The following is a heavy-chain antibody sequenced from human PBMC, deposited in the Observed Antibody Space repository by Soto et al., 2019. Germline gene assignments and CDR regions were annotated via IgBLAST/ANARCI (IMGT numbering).Heavy chain of an antibody. V-gene: IGHV1-18*01. CDR3: AGSSPAAGY. J-gene: IGHJ4*02. Sequence: QVQLVQSGAEVKKPGASVKVSCKASGYTFTSYAISWVRQAPGQGLEWMGWISAYNGNTNYAQKLQGRVTMTTATPPTTASMELRRLSSDDTAVYYSAGSSPAAGYWGQGTRLSVPS. CDR2: ISAYNGNT. CDR1: GYTFTSYA.